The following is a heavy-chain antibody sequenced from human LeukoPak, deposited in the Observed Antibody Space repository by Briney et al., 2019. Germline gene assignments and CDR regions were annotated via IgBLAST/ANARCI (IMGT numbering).Heavy chain of an antibody. V-gene: IGHV4-38-2*02. J-gene: IGHJ3*02. CDR2: IYHSGST. D-gene: IGHD3-22*01. CDR1: GYSISSGYY. Sequence: SETLSLTCTVSGYSISSGYYWGWIRQPPGKGLEWIGSIYHSGSTYYNPSLKSRVTISVDTSKNQFSLKLSSVTAADTAVYYCARDPTYYYDSSGYDAFDIWGQGTMVTVSS. CDR3: ARDPTYYYDSSGYDAFDI.